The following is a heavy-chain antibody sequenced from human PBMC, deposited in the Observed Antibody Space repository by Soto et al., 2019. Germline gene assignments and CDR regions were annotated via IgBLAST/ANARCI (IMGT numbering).Heavy chain of an antibody. CDR1: GFTFSASA. V-gene: IGHV3-73*02. CDR3: TRHGDYVYYGRDV. D-gene: IGHD3-10*01. Sequence: EVQLVESGGGLVQPGGSLKLSCAASGFTFSASAIHWVRQASGKGLEWVGRIRSKINNYATAYAASVKGRLTITRNDSKITAYLQMNSLRTEDRAVYYCTRHGDYVYYGRDVWGEGIKVAVSS. J-gene: IGHJ6*04. CDR2: IRSKINNYAT.